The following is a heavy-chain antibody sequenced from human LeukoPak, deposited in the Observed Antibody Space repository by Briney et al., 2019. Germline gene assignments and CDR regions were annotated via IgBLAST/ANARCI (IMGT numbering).Heavy chain of an antibody. CDR3: ARGGYQLIDY. J-gene: IGHJ4*02. CDR2: IKEDGSEK. D-gene: IGHD5-18*01. CDR1: GFTFNTYW. Sequence: GGSLRLSCAASGFTFNTYWMSWVRQAPGKGLEWVANIKEDGSEKYYVDSVKGRFTISRDNAKHSLYLQMNSLRAEDTAVYYCARGGYQLIDYWGQGTLVTVSS. V-gene: IGHV3-7*01.